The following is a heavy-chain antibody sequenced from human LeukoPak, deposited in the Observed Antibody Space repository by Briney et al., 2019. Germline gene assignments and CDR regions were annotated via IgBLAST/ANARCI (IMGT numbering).Heavy chain of an antibody. V-gene: IGHV3-23*01. Sequence: GGSLRLSCAASGFTFSSYAMSWVRQAPGKGLEWVSAISGSGGSTYYADSVKGRFTISRDNSKNTLYLQMNSLRAEDTAVYYCAKDAGWYSSSWYSWFDPWGQGTLVTVSS. J-gene: IGHJ5*02. CDR1: GFTFSSYA. CDR2: ISGSGGST. D-gene: IGHD6-13*01. CDR3: AKDAGWYSSSWYSWFDP.